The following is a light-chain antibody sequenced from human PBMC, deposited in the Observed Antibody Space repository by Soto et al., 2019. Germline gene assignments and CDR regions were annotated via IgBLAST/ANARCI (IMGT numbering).Light chain of an antibody. CDR3: QQYYRYPWM. J-gene: IGKJ1*01. CDR1: QGISTY. V-gene: IGKV1-16*01. Sequence: DIQMTQSPSSLSASVGDRVTITCRAGQGISTYLGWYQHKPGKVPKSLIYSASSLQSGVPSRFSASGSGTEFTLTISDMQPDDFATYYCQQYYRYPWMFGQGTKVEIK. CDR2: SAS.